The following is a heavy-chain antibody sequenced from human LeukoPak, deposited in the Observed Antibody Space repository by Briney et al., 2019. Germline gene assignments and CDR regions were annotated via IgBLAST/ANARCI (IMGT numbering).Heavy chain of an antibody. V-gene: IGHV3-21*01. CDR3: ARYCSSSRCLYYYHMDV. CDR1: GFTFSTYS. D-gene: IGHD2-2*01. J-gene: IGHJ6*03. Sequence: PGGSLRLSCAASGFTFSTYSMNWVRQAPGKGLEWVSSISSGNSYIYYADSVKGRFTISRDDAKNSLYLQMNSLRAEDTAVYYCARYCSSSRCLYYYHMDVWGKETTVTVSS. CDR2: ISSGNSYI.